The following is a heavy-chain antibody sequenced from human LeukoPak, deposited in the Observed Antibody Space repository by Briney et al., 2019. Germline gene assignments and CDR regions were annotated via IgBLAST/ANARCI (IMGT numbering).Heavy chain of an antibody. CDR3: AKVVRGVIGFDY. Sequence: GGSLRLSCAASGFTFSSYAMSWVRQAPGKGLEWGSAISGSGGSTYYADSVKGRFTISRDNSKNTLYLQMNSLRAEDTAVYYCAKVVRGVIGFDYWGQGTLVTVSS. CDR1: GFTFSSYA. D-gene: IGHD3-10*01. J-gene: IGHJ4*02. CDR2: ISGSGGST. V-gene: IGHV3-23*01.